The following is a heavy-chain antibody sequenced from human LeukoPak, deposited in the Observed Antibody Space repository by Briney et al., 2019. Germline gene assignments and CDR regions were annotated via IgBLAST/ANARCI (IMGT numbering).Heavy chain of an antibody. CDR1: GGSISSYY. CDR2: IYYGGST. J-gene: IGHJ4*02. D-gene: IGHD3-9*01. Sequence: SETLSLTCTVSGGSISSYYWSWIRQPPGKGLEWIGYIYYGGSTNYNPSLKSRVTISVKTSKNQFSLKLRPVTAADTAVYYCARVTGYTIEDYFDYWGQGTLVTVSS. V-gene: IGHV4-59*01. CDR3: ARVTGYTIEDYFDY.